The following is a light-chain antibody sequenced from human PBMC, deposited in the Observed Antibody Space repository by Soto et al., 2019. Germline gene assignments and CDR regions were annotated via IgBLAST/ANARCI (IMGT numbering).Light chain of an antibody. CDR3: CSYAGSSTFNV. Sequence: QSALTQPASVSGSPGQSITISCTGTSRDIGGYNYVSWYQHHPGRAPKLMIYEVTNRPSGVSDRFSGSKSGNTASLTISGLQAEDEADYYCCSYAGSSTFNVFGTGTKVTVL. CDR2: EVT. CDR1: SRDIGGYNY. J-gene: IGLJ1*01. V-gene: IGLV2-14*01.